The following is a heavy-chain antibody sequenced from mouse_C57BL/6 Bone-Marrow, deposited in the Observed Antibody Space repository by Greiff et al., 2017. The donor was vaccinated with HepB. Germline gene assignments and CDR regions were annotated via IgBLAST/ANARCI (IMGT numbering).Heavy chain of an antibody. Sequence: QVQLKESGAELARPGASVKLSCKASGYTFTSYGISWVKQRTGQGLEWIGEIYPRSGNTYYNEKFKGKATLTADKSSSTAYMELRSLTSEDSAVYFCAVYDGYYEFAYWGQGTLVTVSA. J-gene: IGHJ3*01. CDR3: AVYDGYYEFAY. V-gene: IGHV1-81*01. CDR1: GYTFTSYG. D-gene: IGHD2-3*01. CDR2: IYPRSGNT.